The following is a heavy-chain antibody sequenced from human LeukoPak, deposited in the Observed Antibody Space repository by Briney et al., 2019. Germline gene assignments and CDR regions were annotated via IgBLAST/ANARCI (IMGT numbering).Heavy chain of an antibody. CDR1: GYSISSGYY. V-gene: IGHV4-38-2*01. Sequence: SETLSLTCAVSGYSISSGYYWGWIRQPPGKGLEWIGSIYHSGSTYYNPSLKSRVTISVDTSKNQFSLKLSSVTAADTAVYYCARGQPYYDFWSGKGGFDYWGQGTLVTVSS. CDR3: ARGQPYYDFWSGKGGFDY. CDR2: IYHSGST. J-gene: IGHJ4*02. D-gene: IGHD3-3*01.